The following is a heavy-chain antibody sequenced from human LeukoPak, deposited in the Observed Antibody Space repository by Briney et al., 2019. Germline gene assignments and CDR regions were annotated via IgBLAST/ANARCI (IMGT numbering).Heavy chain of an antibody. J-gene: IGHJ4*02. Sequence: PGGSLRLSCAASGFTFSSYAMSWVRQAPGKGLEWVSAISGSGGSTYYADSVKGRFTISRDNSKNTLYLQMNSLRAEDTAVYYCAKDPRPYSSGLTYFDYWGQGTLVTVSS. CDR3: AKDPRPYSSGLTYFDY. V-gene: IGHV3-23*01. CDR1: GFTFSSYA. CDR2: ISGSGGST. D-gene: IGHD6-25*01.